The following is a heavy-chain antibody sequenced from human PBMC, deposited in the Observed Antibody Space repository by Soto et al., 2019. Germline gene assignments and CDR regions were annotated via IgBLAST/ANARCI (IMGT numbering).Heavy chain of an antibody. J-gene: IGHJ4*02. CDR2: IDYVGST. CDR3: VRQRGNYFDF. CDR1: GDSTNSRY. V-gene: IGHV4-59*11. Sequence: SETLSLTCSVSGDSTNSRYWSWIRQPPGKGLEWIGYIDYVGSTNYAPSLQSRVTMSVDTSKNQVSLKLRYVTAADTAVYYCVRQRGNYFDFWGQGTLVTVSS. D-gene: IGHD3-10*01.